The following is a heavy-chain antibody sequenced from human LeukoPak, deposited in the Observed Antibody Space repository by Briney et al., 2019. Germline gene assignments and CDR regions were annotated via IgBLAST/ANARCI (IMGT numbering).Heavy chain of an antibody. Sequence: PGGSLRLSCAASGFTFSSYSMNWVRQAPGKGLEWVSSISSSSSYIYYADLVKGRFTISRDNAKNSLYLQMNSLRAEDTAVYYCARVGGLAFDIWGQGTMVSVSS. V-gene: IGHV3-21*01. CDR3: ARVGGLAFDI. J-gene: IGHJ3*02. D-gene: IGHD3-16*01. CDR1: GFTFSSYS. CDR2: ISSSSSYI.